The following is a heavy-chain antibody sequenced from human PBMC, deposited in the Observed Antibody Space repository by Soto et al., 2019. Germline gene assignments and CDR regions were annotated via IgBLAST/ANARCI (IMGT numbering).Heavy chain of an antibody. CDR1: GDTFSNYG. V-gene: IGHV1-69*13. CDR2: IIPLLGTA. J-gene: IGHJ6*02. CDR3: ARSSVWKYHYYHGMNV. D-gene: IGHD6-19*01. Sequence: QVQLVQSGAEVKKPGSSVKVSCKASGDTFSNYGISWVRQSPDQGLEWMGGIIPLLGTASFAQKFQGRLTIAAEESTRTAYMELSSLRPEDTAVYYCARSSVWKYHYYHGMNVLGQGTMVTVSS.